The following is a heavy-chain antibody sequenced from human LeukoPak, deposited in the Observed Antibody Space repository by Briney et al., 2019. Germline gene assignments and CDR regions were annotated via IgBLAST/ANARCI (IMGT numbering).Heavy chain of an antibody. V-gene: IGHV4-59*01. CDR1: GGPISSYY. CDR2: IYYSGST. Sequence: SETLSLTCTVSGGPISSYYWSWIRQPPGKGLEWIGYIYYSGSTNYNPSLKSRVTISVDTSKNQFSLKLSSVTAADTAVYYCARGGSGWYPGGYYFDYWGQGTLVTVSS. CDR3: ARGGSGWYPGGYYFDY. D-gene: IGHD6-19*01. J-gene: IGHJ4*02.